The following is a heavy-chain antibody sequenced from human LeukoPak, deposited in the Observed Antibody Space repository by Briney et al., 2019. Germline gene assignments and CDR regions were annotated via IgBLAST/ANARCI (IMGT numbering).Heavy chain of an antibody. V-gene: IGHV3-48*03. CDR1: GFTFSSYG. Sequence: GGSLRLSCAASGFTFSSYGMNWVRQAPGKGLEWVSYISSSGSTIYYADSVKGRSTISRDNAKNSLYLQMNSLRAEDTAVYYCARDRGYYAGFDYWGQGTLVTVSS. J-gene: IGHJ4*02. CDR3: ARDRGYYAGFDY. CDR2: ISSSGSTI. D-gene: IGHD2/OR15-2a*01.